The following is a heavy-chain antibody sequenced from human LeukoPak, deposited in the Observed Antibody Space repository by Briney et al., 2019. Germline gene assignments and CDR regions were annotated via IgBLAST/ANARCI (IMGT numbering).Heavy chain of an antibody. CDR3: ARDGTDYYGSGSYYNSPPGYYYYMDV. Sequence: GGSLRLSCAASGFTFSSYTMNWVRQAPGKGLEWLSSISSTSSYIYYTDSVKGRFTISRDNAKNSLYLQMNSLRAEDTAVYYCARDGTDYYGSGSYYNSPPGYYYYMDVWGKGTTVTISS. CDR2: ISSTSSYI. V-gene: IGHV3-21*01. J-gene: IGHJ6*03. CDR1: GFTFSSYT. D-gene: IGHD3-10*01.